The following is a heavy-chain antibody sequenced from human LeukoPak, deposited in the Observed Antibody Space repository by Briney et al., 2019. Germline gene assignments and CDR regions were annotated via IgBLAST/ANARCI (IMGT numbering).Heavy chain of an antibody. V-gene: IGHV3-23*01. Sequence: GGSLRLSCAASGFTFSSYAMSWVRQAPGKGLEWVSAISGSGGSTYYADSVKGRYTISRDNSKNTLYLQMNSLRAEDTAVYYCAKGGGYSSYYFDYWGQGTLVTVSS. CDR3: AKGGGYSSYYFDY. CDR1: GFTFSSYA. J-gene: IGHJ4*02. CDR2: ISGSGGST. D-gene: IGHD4-11*01.